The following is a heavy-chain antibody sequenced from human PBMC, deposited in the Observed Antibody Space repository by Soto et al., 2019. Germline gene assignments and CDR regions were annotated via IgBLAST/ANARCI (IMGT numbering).Heavy chain of an antibody. V-gene: IGHV1-69*13. J-gene: IGHJ5*02. CDR3: ARSPNYDFWSGYYSGMIGFDP. Sequence: SVEVSCKASGGTFSSYAISWVRQAPGQGLEWMGGIIPIFGTANYAQKFQGRVTITADESTSTAYMELSSLRSEDTAVYYCARSPNYDFWSGYYSGMIGFDPWGQGTLVTVSS. CDR2: IIPIFGTA. CDR1: GGTFSSYA. D-gene: IGHD3-3*01.